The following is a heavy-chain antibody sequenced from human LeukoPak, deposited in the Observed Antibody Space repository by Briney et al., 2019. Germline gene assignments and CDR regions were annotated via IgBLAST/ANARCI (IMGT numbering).Heavy chain of an antibody. Sequence: GGSLRLSCAASGFTVSNYWMHWVRQAPGKGLVWVSRLKSDGSIISYADSVKGRFTISRDNAKNTLYLQMNSLRVEDTAVYYCARGYYYDSSDYRAFDIWGQGTMVIVSS. CDR2: LKSDGSII. J-gene: IGHJ3*02. CDR3: ARGYYYDSSDYRAFDI. D-gene: IGHD3-22*01. V-gene: IGHV3-74*01. CDR1: GFTVSNYW.